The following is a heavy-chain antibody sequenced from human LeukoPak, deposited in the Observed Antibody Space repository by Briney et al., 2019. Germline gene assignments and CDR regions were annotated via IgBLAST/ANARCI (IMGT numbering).Heavy chain of an antibody. CDR2: KDYSGST. J-gene: IGHJ2*01. CDR3: ARVYYSSSYDYWYFDL. Sequence: SETLSLTCTVSGGSISRYYWSWIRRPPGKGLEWIGYKDYSGSTNYNRSLKSRVTISVDMSKNQFSLKLSSVTAADTAVYYCARVYYSSSYDYWYFDLWGRGTLVTVSS. V-gene: IGHV4-59*01. CDR1: GGSISRYY. D-gene: IGHD6-13*01.